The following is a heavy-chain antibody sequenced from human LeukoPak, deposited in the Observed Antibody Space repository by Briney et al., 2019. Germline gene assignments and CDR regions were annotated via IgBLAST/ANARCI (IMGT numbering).Heavy chain of an antibody. V-gene: IGHV1-18*01. D-gene: IGHD6-13*01. CDR3: ARGRYPHTSSWYGDAFDI. Sequence: ATVKVSCRASGYTFTSYGISWVRQAPGQGLEWMGWISGYNDNTNYAQNLQGRVTMTTDTSTSTAYMELRSLRSDDTAVYYCARGRYPHTSSWYGDAFDIWGQGTMVTVSS. CDR2: ISGYNDNT. J-gene: IGHJ3*02. CDR1: GYTFTSYG.